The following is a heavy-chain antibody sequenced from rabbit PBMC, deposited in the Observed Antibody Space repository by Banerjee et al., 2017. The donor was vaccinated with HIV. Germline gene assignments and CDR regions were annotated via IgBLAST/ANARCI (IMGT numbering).Heavy chain of an antibody. Sequence: QSLEESGGDLVKPEGSLTLTCTASGFSFSSTDYMCWVRQAPGKGLEWIACIAGGSSGSTQYANWAKGRFTISKTSSTTVTLQMTSLTAADTATYLCARDLAGVIGWNFNLWGQGTLVTVS. V-gene: IGHV1S40*01. D-gene: IGHD4-1*01. CDR3: ARDLAGVIGWNFNL. J-gene: IGHJ4*01. CDR2: IAGGSSGST. CDR1: GFSFSSTDY.